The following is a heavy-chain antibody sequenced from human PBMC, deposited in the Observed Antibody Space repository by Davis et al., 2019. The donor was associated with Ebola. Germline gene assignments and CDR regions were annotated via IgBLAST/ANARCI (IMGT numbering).Heavy chain of an antibody. J-gene: IGHJ6*03. CDR3: ARSPQHTIFGVVTRYYYYYMDV. Sequence: PGGSLRLSCAASGFTFSSYAMHWVRQAPGKGLEWVAVISYDGSNKYYADSVKGRFTISRDNSKNTLYLQMNSLRAEDTAVYYCARSPQHTIFGVVTRYYYYYMDVWGKGTTVTVSS. CDR2: ISYDGSNK. D-gene: IGHD3-3*01. V-gene: IGHV3-30-3*01. CDR1: GFTFSSYA.